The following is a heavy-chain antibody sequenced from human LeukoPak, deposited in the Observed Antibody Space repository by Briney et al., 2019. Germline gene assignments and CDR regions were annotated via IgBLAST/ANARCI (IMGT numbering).Heavy chain of an antibody. CDR1: GFAFTGYG. J-gene: IGHJ4*02. V-gene: IGHV3-23*01. Sequence: GGSLRLSCATSGFAFTGYGLNWVRQAPGKGLEWVSSISGNSRDTYYADSVKGRFTLSRDNYRDTMYLQMNSLRDEDTAVYYCAKAEASGYNYGPFDDWGQGTQVTVSS. CDR2: ISGNSRDT. D-gene: IGHD5-18*01. CDR3: AKAEASGYNYGPFDD.